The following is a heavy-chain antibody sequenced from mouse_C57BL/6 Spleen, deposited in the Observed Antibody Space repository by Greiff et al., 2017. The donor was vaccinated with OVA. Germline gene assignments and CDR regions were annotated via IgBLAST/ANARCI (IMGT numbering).Heavy chain of an antibody. CDR1: GYAFSSSW. CDR3: APYRGRDLDYFDY. J-gene: IGHJ2*01. CDR2: IYPGDGDT. V-gene: IGHV1-82*01. D-gene: IGHD2-10*01. Sequence: LVESGPELVKPGASVKISCKASGYAFSSSWMNWVKQRPGKGLEWIGRIYPGDGDTNYNGKFKGKATLTADKSSSTAYMQLSSLTSEDSAVYFCAPYRGRDLDYFDYWGQGTTLTVSS.